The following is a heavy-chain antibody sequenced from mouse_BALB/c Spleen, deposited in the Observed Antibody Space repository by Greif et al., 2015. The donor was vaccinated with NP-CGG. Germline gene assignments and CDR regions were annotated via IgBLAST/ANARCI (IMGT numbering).Heavy chain of an antibody. Sequence: QVQLQQSGPELVKPGASVKISCKASGYTFTDYYINWVKQKLGQGLEWIGWIYPGSSNTKYNEKFKGKATLTVDTSSSTAYMQLSSLTSEDTAVYFCARRTGTEAMDYWGQGTSVTVSS. CDR2: IYPGSSNT. V-gene: IGHV1-84*02. D-gene: IGHD4-1*01. CDR1: GYTFTDYY. J-gene: IGHJ4*01. CDR3: ARRTGTEAMDY.